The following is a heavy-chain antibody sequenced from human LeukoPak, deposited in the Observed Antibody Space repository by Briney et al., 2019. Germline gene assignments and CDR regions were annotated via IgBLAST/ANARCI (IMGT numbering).Heavy chain of an antibody. CDR1: GGSISSGGYS. J-gene: IGHJ4*02. D-gene: IGHD3-9*01. V-gene: IGHV4-30-2*01. CDR3: ARESPAHYDILTGYYNGYFDY. Sequence: PSETLSLTCTVSGGSISSGGYSWSWIRQPPGKGLEWIGYIYHRGSTYYNPSLKSRVTISVDRSKNQFSLKLSSVTAADTAVYYCARESPAHYDILTGYYNGYFDYWGQGTLVTVSS. CDR2: IYHRGST.